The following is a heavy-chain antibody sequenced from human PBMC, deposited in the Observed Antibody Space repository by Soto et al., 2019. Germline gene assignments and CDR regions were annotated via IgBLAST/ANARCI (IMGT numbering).Heavy chain of an antibody. CDR1: GFTFSSYA. J-gene: IGHJ4*02. CDR2: ISGSGGST. D-gene: IGHD3-22*01. Sequence: PGGSLRLSCAASGFTFSSYAMSWVRQAPGKGLEWVSAISGSGGSTYYADSVKGRFTISRDNSKNTLYLQMNSLRAEDTAVYYCANLGGYYQGPDYWGQGTLVTVSS. V-gene: IGHV3-23*01. CDR3: ANLGGYYQGPDY.